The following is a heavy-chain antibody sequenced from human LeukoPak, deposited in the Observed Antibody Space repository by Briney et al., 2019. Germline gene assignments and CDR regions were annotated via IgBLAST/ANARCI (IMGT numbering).Heavy chain of an antibody. CDR3: ARGGRGEGTGTTRVAFDI. CDR2: INPSGGST. Sequence: ASVKVSCKAAGYTFPSYYMHWVRQAPGQGLEWMGTINPSGGSTSYAQKFQGRVTMTRDTSTSTVYMELSSLRSEDTAVYYCARGGRGEGTGTTRVAFDIWGQGTMVTVSS. J-gene: IGHJ3*02. V-gene: IGHV1-46*01. CDR1: GYTFPSYY. D-gene: IGHD1-1*01.